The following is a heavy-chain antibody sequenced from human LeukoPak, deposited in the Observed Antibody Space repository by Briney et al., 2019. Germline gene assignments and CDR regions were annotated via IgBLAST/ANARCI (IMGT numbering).Heavy chain of an antibody. J-gene: IGHJ4*02. CDR2: TTSSSSYI. CDR3: AALDTAMVTSGGY. Sequence: GGSLRLSCAASGFTFSSYNMNWVRQAPGKGLEWVSSTTSSSSYIYYADSVKGRFTISRDNAKNSLYLQMNSLRAEDTAVYYCAALDTAMVTSGGYWGQGTLVTVSS. V-gene: IGHV3-21*01. CDR1: GFTFSSYN. D-gene: IGHD5-18*01.